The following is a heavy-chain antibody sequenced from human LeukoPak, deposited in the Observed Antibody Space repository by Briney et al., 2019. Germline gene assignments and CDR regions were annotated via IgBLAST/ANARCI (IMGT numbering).Heavy chain of an antibody. D-gene: IGHD5-12*01. Sequence: ASVKVSCKASGYTFTSYVIHWVRQATGQGLEWMGWMNPNTGNTVYAQKFQGRVTMTRNTSISTAYMELSSLRSEDTAVYYCAREQRGGRATNWGQGTLVTVSS. CDR2: MNPNTGNT. CDR3: AREQRGGRATN. V-gene: IGHV1-8*01. J-gene: IGHJ4*02. CDR1: GYTFTSYV.